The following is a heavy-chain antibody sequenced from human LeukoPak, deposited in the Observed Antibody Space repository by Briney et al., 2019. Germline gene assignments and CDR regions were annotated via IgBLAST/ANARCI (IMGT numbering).Heavy chain of an antibody. CDR1: GYTFTSYG. CDR2: ISAYNGNT. CDR3: ARDSHIVVVPAAPPDY. D-gene: IGHD2-2*01. Sequence: ASVKLSCKASGYTFTSYGISWVRQAPGQGLEWIGWISAYNGNTNYAQNLQGRVTMTTDTSTSTAYMELRSLRSGGMAVYYCARDSHIVVVPAAPPDYWGQGTLVTVSS. J-gene: IGHJ4*02. V-gene: IGHV1-18*03.